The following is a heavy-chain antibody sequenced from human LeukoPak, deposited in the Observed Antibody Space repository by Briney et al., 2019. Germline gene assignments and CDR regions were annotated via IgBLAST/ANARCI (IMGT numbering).Heavy chain of an antibody. CDR3: AKDLAAADSYYFDY. J-gene: IGHJ4*02. V-gene: IGHV3-9*03. Sequence: GGSLRLSCAASGFTFDDYAMHWVRQAPGKGLEWVSGISWNSGSIGYADSVKGRFTISRDNAKNSLYLQMNRLRAEDMALYYCAKDLAAADSYYFDYWGQGTLVTVSS. CDR1: GFTFDDYA. D-gene: IGHD6-13*01. CDR2: ISWNSGSI.